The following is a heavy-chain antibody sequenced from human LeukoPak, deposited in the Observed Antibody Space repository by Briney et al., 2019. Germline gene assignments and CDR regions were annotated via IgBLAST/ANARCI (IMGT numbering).Heavy chain of an antibody. V-gene: IGHV4-61*08. CDR3: ARDLPRGYYDSSGYDY. Sequence: SQTLSLTCTVSGDSISSGDYYWSWIRQPPGKGLEWIGYIYYSGSTNYNPSLKSRVTISVDTSKNQFSLKLSSVTAADTAVYYCARDLPRGYYDSSGYDYWGQGTLVTVSS. D-gene: IGHD3-22*01. CDR1: GDSISSGDYY. J-gene: IGHJ4*02. CDR2: IYYSGST.